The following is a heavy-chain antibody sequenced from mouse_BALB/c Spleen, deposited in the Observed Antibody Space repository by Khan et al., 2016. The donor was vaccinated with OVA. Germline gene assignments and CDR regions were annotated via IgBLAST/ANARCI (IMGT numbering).Heavy chain of an antibody. J-gene: IGHJ4*01. V-gene: IGHV2-6-7*01. Sequence: QVQLKESGPGLVAPSQSLYITCTVSGFSLTGYGVNWVRQPPGKGLEWLGMIWGDGTTDYNSALNSRLSISKDNSKSQVFLKMNSLQTDDTARYYCARAYYGNYREAMDYWGQGTSVTVSS. CDR1: GFSLTGYG. CDR3: ARAYYGNYREAMDY. D-gene: IGHD2-10*01. CDR2: IWGDGTT.